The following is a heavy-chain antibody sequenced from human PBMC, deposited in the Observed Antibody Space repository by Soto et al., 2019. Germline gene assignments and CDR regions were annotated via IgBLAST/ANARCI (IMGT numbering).Heavy chain of an antibody. CDR3: ARTGSGYHNDAFDI. CDR2: ISSSSSTI. J-gene: IGHJ3*02. CDR1: GFTFSSYS. D-gene: IGHD3-3*01. Sequence: GGSLRLSCAASGFTFSSYSMNWVRQAPGKGLEWVSYISSSSSTIYYADSVKGRFTISRDNAKNSLYLQMNSLRDEDTAVYYCARTGSGYHNDAFDIWGQGTMVTVSS. V-gene: IGHV3-48*02.